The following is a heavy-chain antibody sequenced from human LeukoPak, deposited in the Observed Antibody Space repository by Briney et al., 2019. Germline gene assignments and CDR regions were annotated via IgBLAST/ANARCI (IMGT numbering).Heavy chain of an antibody. CDR3: ARDGAAAGTDAFDI. D-gene: IGHD6-13*01. J-gene: IGHJ3*02. CDR1: GYTFTGYY. V-gene: IGHV1-2*02. Sequence: ASVKVSCKASGYTFTGYYMHWVRQAPGQGLEWMGWINPNSGGTNYAQNFQGRVTMTRDTSISTAYMELSRLRSDDTAVYYCARDGAAAGTDAFDIWGQGTMVTVSS. CDR2: INPNSGGT.